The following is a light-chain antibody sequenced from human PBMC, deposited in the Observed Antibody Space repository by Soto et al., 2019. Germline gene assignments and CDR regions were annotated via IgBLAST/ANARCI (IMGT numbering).Light chain of an antibody. Sequence: QSVLTQPPSTSGAPGQRVTISCSGSASNIGSNTVSWFQQLPGTAPKLLIYSNNQRPSGVPDRFSGFNPDTSASLDISGLQSEDEAEYCCATWDDSLNGYVFGPGTKVTVL. CDR1: ASNIGSNT. CDR2: SNN. CDR3: ATWDDSLNGYV. J-gene: IGLJ1*01. V-gene: IGLV1-44*01.